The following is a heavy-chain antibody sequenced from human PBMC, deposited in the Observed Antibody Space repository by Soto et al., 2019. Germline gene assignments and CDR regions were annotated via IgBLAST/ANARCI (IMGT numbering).Heavy chain of an antibody. J-gene: IGHJ6*02. Sequence: SETLSLTCTVSGGSISSGGYYWSWIRQHPGKGLEWIGYIYYSGSTYYNPSLKSRVTISVDTSKNQFSLKLSSVTAADTAVYYCARGVVVVAATPNYYYGMDVWGQGTTVTVSS. D-gene: IGHD2-15*01. CDR2: IYYSGST. V-gene: IGHV4-31*03. CDR1: GGSISSGGYY. CDR3: ARGVVVVAATPNYYYGMDV.